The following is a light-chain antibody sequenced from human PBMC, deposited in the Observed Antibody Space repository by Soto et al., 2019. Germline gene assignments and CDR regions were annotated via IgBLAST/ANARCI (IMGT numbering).Light chain of an antibody. J-gene: IGKJ2*01. CDR1: QSINIY. Sequence: DIQMTQSPSSLSASVGDRITITCRASQSINIYSNWYQQKPGKAPKFLIYAASSLQSGVPSRFSGSGSGTDFTLTISSLQPEDFATYYCQQSYSTPYTFGQGTKLEIK. V-gene: IGKV1-39*01. CDR2: AAS. CDR3: QQSYSTPYT.